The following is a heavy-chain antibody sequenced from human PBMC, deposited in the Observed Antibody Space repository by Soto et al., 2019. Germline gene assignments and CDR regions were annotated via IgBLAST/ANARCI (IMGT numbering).Heavy chain of an antibody. J-gene: IGHJ6*02. CDR1: GGTFSSYT. D-gene: IGHD2-15*01. CDR2: IIPILGIA. Sequence: QVQLVQSGAEVKKPGSSVKVSCKASGGTFSSYTISWVRQAPGQGLEWMGRIIPILGIANYAQKFQGRVTITADKSTSTAYMELSSLRSVDTATYYCAYLPCSGGSCYWFSFSGMDVWGQGTTVTVSS. V-gene: IGHV1-69*02. CDR3: AYLPCSGGSCYWFSFSGMDV.